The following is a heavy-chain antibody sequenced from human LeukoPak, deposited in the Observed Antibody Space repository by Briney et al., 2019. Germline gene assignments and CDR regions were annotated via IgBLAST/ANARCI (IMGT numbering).Heavy chain of an antibody. D-gene: IGHD3-22*01. CDR1: GGSFSGYY. Sequence: SETLSLTCAAYGGSFSGYYWNWIRQSPGKGLEWIGEINHSGNTNYNPSLKSRVAISVDTSKNQFSLKLSSVTAADTAVYYCARGGRLFLPYWGQGTLVTVSS. V-gene: IGHV4-34*01. CDR2: INHSGNT. J-gene: IGHJ4*02. CDR3: ARGGRLFLPY.